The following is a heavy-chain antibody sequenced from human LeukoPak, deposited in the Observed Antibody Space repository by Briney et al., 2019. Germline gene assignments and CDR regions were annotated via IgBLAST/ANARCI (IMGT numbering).Heavy chain of an antibody. J-gene: IGHJ4*02. Sequence: KTSETLSLTCTVSGGTISSYCWNWIRQPPGKGLEWIGYIYYSGSTNYKPSLKSRVTISVDTSKNQFSLKLSSVTAADTAVYYCARERGAVAFDYWGQGTLVTVSS. V-gene: IGHV4-59*01. CDR3: ARERGAVAFDY. D-gene: IGHD6-19*01. CDR2: IYYSGST. CDR1: GGTISSYC.